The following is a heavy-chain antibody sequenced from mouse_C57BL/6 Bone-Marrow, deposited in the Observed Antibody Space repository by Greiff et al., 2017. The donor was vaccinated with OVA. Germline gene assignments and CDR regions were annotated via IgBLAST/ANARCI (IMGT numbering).Heavy chain of an antibody. V-gene: IGHV1-81*01. CDR2: IYPRSGNT. CDR3: ARLYPWYFDV. CDR1: GYTFTSYG. J-gene: IGHJ1*03. D-gene: IGHD2-12*01. Sequence: VQLQQSGAELARPGASVKLSCKASGYTFTSYGISWVKQRTGQGLEWIVEIYPRSGNTYYNEKFKGKATLTADKSSSTAYMELRSLTSEDSAVYFCARLYPWYFDVWGTGTTVTVSS.